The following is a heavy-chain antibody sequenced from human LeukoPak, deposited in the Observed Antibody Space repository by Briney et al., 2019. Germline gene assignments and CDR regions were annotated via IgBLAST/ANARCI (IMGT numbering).Heavy chain of an antibody. J-gene: IGHJ4*02. CDR2: IYHSGST. V-gene: IGHV4-38-2*02. CDR3: ARDRSMAAAGTKDY. CDR1: GYSISSGYS. D-gene: IGHD6-13*01. Sequence: SETLSLTGTVSGYSISSGYSWGWIRQPPGKGLEWIGSIYHSGSTYYSPSLKSRVTISIDTSKNQFYLKLSPVTAADTAVYYCARDRSMAAAGTKDYWGQGTLVTVSS.